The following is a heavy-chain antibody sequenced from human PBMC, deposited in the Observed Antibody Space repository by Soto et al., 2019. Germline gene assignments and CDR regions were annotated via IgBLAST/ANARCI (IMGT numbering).Heavy chain of an antibody. CDR3: ARGVVVAAAGINWFDP. Sequence: AASVKVSCKASGYTFTSYDINWVRQATGQGLEWMGWMNPNSGNTGYAQKFQGRVTMTRNTSISTAYMELSSLRSEDTAVYYCARGVVVAAAGINWFDPWGQGTRVTVSS. J-gene: IGHJ5*02. CDR1: GYTFTSYD. V-gene: IGHV1-8*01. CDR2: MNPNSGNT. D-gene: IGHD6-13*01.